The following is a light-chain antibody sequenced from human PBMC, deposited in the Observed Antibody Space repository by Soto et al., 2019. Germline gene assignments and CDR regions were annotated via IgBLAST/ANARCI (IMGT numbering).Light chain of an antibody. CDR3: NSFTTSSTFL. V-gene: IGLV2-18*02. CDR1: SNDVGSYNR. J-gene: IGLJ2*01. CDR2: EVS. Sequence: QSALTQPPSVSGSPGQSVTISCTGSSNDVGSYNRVSWYQQPPGTAPKLMIYEVSNRPSGVPDRFSGSKSGNTASLTISGLQAEDEGDYYCNSFTTSSTFLFGGGTKLTVL.